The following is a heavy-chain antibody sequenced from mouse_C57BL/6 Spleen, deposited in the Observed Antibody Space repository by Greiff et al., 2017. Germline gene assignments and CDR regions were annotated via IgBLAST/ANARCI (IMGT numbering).Heavy chain of an antibody. Sequence: QVQLQQSGPGLVQPSQSLSITCTVSGFSLTSYGVHWVRQSPGKGLEWLGVIWSGGSTDYNAAFISRLSISKDNSKSQVFFKMNSLQADDTAIYYCASYDYLYAMDYWGQGTSVTVSS. CDR1: GFSLTSYG. J-gene: IGHJ4*01. CDR2: IWSGGST. CDR3: ASYDYLYAMDY. V-gene: IGHV2-2*01. D-gene: IGHD2-4*01.